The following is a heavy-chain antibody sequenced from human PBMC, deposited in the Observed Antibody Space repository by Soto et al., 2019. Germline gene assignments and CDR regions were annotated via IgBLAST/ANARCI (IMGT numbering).Heavy chain of an antibody. J-gene: IGHJ5*01. D-gene: IGHD3-22*01. V-gene: IGHV3-30*18. CDR2: ISHDASNQ. CDR1: GFTFSSSV. Sequence: QVQLVESGGGVVQPGRSLRLSCAASGFTFSSSVMHWVRQAPGKGLEWVALISHDASNQYYADFVQGRFTISRDNSKSTLYLQVNSMRVEDTYVYYCAKRMEDSGGYYCDCWGHGTLVTFSS. CDR3: AKRMEDSGGYYCDC.